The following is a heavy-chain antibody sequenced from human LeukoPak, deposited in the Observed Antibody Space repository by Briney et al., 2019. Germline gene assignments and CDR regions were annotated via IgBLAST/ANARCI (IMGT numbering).Heavy chain of an antibody. D-gene: IGHD2-2*01. CDR1: GGSISSYY. Sequence: PSETLSLTCTVPGGSISSYYWSWIRQPPGKGLEWIGYIYYSGSTNYNPSLKSRVTISVDTSKNQFSLKLSSVTAADTAVYYCARTPVEYCSSTSCRYYYYYMDVWGKGTTVTVSS. CDR3: ARTPVEYCSSTSCRYYYYYMDV. J-gene: IGHJ6*03. V-gene: IGHV4-59*01. CDR2: IYYSGST.